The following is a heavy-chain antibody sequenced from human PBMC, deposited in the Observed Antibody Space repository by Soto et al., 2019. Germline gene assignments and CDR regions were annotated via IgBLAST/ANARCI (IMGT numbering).Heavy chain of an antibody. CDR3: ARDGGYSYGPFDY. D-gene: IGHD5-18*01. Sequence: EVQLVESGGGLVQPGGSLRLSCAASGFTFSSYSMNWVRQAPGKGLEWVSYISSSSSTIYYADSVKGRFTISIDNAKNSLYLQMNSLRAEDTAVYYCARDGGYSYGPFDYWGQGTLVTVSS. V-gene: IGHV3-48*01. CDR1: GFTFSSYS. J-gene: IGHJ4*02. CDR2: ISSSSSTI.